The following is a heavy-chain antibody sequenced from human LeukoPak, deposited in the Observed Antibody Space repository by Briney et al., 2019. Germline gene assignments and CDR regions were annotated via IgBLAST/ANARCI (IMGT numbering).Heavy chain of an antibody. J-gene: IGHJ3*02. V-gene: IGHV4-61*01. CDR3: ARGKRDSSGYYYYSAFDI. D-gene: IGHD3-22*01. CDR2: IYYSRST. Sequence: KPSETLSLTCTASGGSVSSGSYYWSWIRQPPGKGLEWTRSIYYSRSTNYTHSLKSRVPISVDTSKNQFSLKLSSVTAADTAVYYCARGKRDSSGYYYYSAFDIWGQGTMVTVSS. CDR1: GGSVSSGSYY.